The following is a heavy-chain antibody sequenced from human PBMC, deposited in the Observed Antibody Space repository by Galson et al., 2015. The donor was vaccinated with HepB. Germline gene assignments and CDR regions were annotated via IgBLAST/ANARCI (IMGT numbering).Heavy chain of an antibody. CDR3: ARGGYYYYGMDV. J-gene: IGHJ6*02. CDR1: GYTFTGYH. V-gene: IGHV1-2*02. Sequence: SVKVSCKASGYTFTGYHIHWVRQAPRQGLEWMGWINPNSGGTKYAQKFQGRVTMTRDTSISTAYMELSRLRSDDTAVYYCARGGYYYYGMDVWGQGTTVTVSS. CDR2: INPNSGGT.